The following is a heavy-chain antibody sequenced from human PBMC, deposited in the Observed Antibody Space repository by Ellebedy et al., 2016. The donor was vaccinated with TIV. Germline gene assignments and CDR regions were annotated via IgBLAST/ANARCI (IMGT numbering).Heavy chain of an antibody. J-gene: IGHJ4*02. CDR1: GFTFINYA. CDR3: ARDIGSGWNIFDY. D-gene: IGHD6-19*01. Sequence: GESLKISCAASGFTFINYAMHWVRQAPGKGLEWVAVISLDGSNKYYADSVKGRFTISRDNSKNTLYLQMNSLRAEDAAVYYCARDIGSGWNIFDYWGQGTLVTVSS. CDR2: ISLDGSNK. V-gene: IGHV3-30-3*01.